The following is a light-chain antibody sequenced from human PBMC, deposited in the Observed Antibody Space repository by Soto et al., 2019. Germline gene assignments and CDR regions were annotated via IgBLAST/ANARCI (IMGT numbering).Light chain of an antibody. V-gene: IGLV1-47*01. Sequence: QSVLTQPPSASGTPGQRVTISCSGSSSNIGSNYVYWYQQLPGTAPKLLIYRNNQRPSGVPDRFSGSKSGTSASLAISGLRSEDEGDYYWAAWDDSLSGPVFGGGTKLTVL. J-gene: IGLJ3*02. CDR3: AAWDDSLSGPV. CDR2: RNN. CDR1: SSNIGSNY.